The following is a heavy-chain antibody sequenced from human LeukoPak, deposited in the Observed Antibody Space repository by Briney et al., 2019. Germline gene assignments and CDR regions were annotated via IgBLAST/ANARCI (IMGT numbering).Heavy chain of an antibody. D-gene: IGHD2-2*01. J-gene: IGHJ4*02. CDR2: IKQDGSEK. CDR1: GFTFSSYW. Sequence: PGGSLRLSCAASGFTFSSYWMSWVRQAPGKGLEWVANIKQDGSEKYYVDSVKGRFTISRDNAKNSLYLQMNSLRAEDTAVYYCARVDCSSTSCYVGRFDYWGQGTLVTVSS. CDR3: ARVDCSSTSCYVGRFDY. V-gene: IGHV3-7*01.